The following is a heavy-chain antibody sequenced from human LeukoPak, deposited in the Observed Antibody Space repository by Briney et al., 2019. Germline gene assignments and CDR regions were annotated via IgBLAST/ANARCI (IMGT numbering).Heavy chain of an antibody. CDR2: INHSGST. J-gene: IGHJ6*02. Sequence: SETLSLTCAVYGGSFSGYYWSWIRQPPGKGLEWIGEINHSGSTNYNPSLKSRVTISVDTSKNQFSLKLSSVTAADTAVYYCARFSARAYYYYYYGMDVWGQGTLVTVSS. V-gene: IGHV4-34*01. CDR1: GGSFSGYY. CDR3: ARFSARAYYYYYYGMDV.